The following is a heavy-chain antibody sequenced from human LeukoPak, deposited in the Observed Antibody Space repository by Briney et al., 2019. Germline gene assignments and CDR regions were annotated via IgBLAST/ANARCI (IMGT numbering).Heavy chain of an antibody. Sequence: GGSLRLSCAASGFTFSSYGMHWVRQAPGNGLAWVAGISSDGSKKYYADSVKGRFTISRDNSKNTLYLQMNSLRAEDTALYYCAKDVGPLTYHYDTSGYSGAFDYWSQGTLVTVSS. D-gene: IGHD3-22*01. CDR3: AKDVGPLTYHYDTSGYSGAFDY. J-gene: IGHJ4*02. CDR2: ISSDGSKK. CDR1: GFTFSSYG. V-gene: IGHV3-30*18.